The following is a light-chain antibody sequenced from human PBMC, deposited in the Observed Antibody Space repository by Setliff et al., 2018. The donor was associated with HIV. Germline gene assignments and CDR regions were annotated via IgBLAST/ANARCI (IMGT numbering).Light chain of an antibody. Sequence: DIQMTQSPSSLSASVGDRVTITCRASQHISNSLAWYQQKPGKAPKLLLYAASRLESGAPSRFTGSGSGTDYTLTISSLQPEDFATYYCQQYYRTYMYTFGQGTKVDIK. CDR3: QQYYRTYMYT. J-gene: IGKJ2*01. V-gene: IGKV1-NL1*01. CDR1: QHISNS. CDR2: AAS.